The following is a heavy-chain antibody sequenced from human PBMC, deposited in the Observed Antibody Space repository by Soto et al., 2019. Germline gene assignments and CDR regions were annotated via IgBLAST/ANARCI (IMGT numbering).Heavy chain of an antibody. CDR1: GFTFRDYA. D-gene: IGHD6-19*01. CDR3: GKERRGSGWSVCNF. V-gene: IGHV3-23*01. CDR2: ISGNGNDA. J-gene: IGHJ4*02. Sequence: RWSLRLSCAASGFTFRDYAMNWVRQVPGKGLEWVSDISGNGNDALYADSLKGRFTISRDNSKNTLYLQLNSLRVDETAVYYCGKERRGSGWSVCNFWGQGSLDSVSS.